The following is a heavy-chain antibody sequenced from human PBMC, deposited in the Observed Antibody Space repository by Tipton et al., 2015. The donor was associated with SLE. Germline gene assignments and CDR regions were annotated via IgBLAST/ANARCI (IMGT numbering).Heavy chain of an antibody. CDR1: GGFISTDY. V-gene: IGHV4-59*01. CDR3: ARGPVTGYFAS. D-gene: IGHD2-21*02. CDR2: IFYTGST. J-gene: IGHJ4*02. Sequence: TLSLTCSLSGGFISTDYWSWIRQPPGKGLEWIGYIFYTGSTDYNPSLKRRVTISLDTSKNQFSLKLSSVTAADTAVYYCARGPVTGYFASWGPGTLVTVSS.